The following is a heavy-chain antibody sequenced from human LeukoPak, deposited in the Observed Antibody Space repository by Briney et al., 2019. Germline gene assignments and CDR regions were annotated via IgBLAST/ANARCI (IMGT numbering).Heavy chain of an antibody. CDR1: GFTFSSYA. CDR2: ISGSGGST. J-gene: IGHJ4*02. CDR3: AKGALGYCSSTSCPPGY. Sequence: GGSLRLSCAASGFTFSSYAMSWVRQAPGKGLEWVSAISGSGGSTYCADSVKGRFTISRDNSKNTLYLQMNSLRAEDTAVYYCAKGALGYCSSTSCPPGYWGQGTLVTVSS. V-gene: IGHV3-23*01. D-gene: IGHD2-2*01.